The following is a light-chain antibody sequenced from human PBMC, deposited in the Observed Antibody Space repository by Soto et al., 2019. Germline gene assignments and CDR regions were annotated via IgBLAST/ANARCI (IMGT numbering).Light chain of an antibody. V-gene: IGKV1-39*01. CDR2: AAS. J-gene: IGKJ1*01. CDR3: QQSYSTPRT. Sequence: DIQMTQSPSSLSASVGDRVTITCRASQSISSYLNWYQQKPGKAPKLLIYAASSLQSGVPSRFSGSGSGTDFTRTISNLQPEDFATYYCQQSYSTPRTFGQGTKVEIK. CDR1: QSISSY.